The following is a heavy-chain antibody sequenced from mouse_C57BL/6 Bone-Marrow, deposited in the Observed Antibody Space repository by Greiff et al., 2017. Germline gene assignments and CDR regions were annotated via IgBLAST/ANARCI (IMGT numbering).Heavy chain of an antibody. J-gene: IGHJ4*01. V-gene: IGHV1-26*01. D-gene: IGHD1-1*01. Sequence: VQLQQSGPELVKPGASVKISCKASGYTFTDYYMNWVKQSHGKSLEWIGDINPNNGGTSYNQKFKGKATLTVDKSSSTAYMELRSLTSEDSAVYYCARSRGYYYGRSYGARDYWGRGTSVTVSS. CDR2: INPNNGGT. CDR3: ARSRGYYYGRSYGARDY. CDR1: GYTFTDYY.